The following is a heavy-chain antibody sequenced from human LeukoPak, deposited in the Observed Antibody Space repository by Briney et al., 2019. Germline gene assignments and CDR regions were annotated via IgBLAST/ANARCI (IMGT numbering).Heavy chain of an antibody. Sequence: GGSLRLSCAASGVAFSNYWMGCVRQAPGKGLEWGSNIKQDVSEIYYMDSVKGGFTISRDNSKNTLYLEMIRLSGEETAVYVCARGRIVIKFGFDYWGQGSRVTVSS. CDR3: ARGRIVIKFGFDY. J-gene: IGHJ4*02. CDR1: GVAFSNYW. CDR2: IKQDVSEI. V-gene: IGHV3-7*01. D-gene: IGHD2-21*01.